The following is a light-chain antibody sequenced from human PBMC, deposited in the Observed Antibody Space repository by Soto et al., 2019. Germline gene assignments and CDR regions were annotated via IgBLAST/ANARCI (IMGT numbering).Light chain of an antibody. J-gene: IGKJ1*01. CDR2: DAS. CDR1: QSVGND. V-gene: IGKV3-15*01. CDR3: QHNTNWPRA. Sequence: VVMTQSPVTLSVSPGERATLSCTASQSVGNDLAWYQGKPGQAPRLLVYDASTRAPAVPARFSGGGSGTEFTLTISSVESEDFAVYYCQHNTNWPRAFGQGTRVEV.